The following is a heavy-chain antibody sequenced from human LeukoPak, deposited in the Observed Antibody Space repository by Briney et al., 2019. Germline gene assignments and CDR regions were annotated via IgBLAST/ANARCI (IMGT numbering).Heavy chain of an antibody. V-gene: IGHV3-23*01. CDR1: GFTFSSYA. J-gene: IGHJ4*02. D-gene: IGHD3-3*01. CDR2: ISGGSVGAT. CDR3: AKGSSSGRPYFFDY. Sequence: AGSLRLSCAASGFTFSSYAMGWVRQAPGQGLDWFSAISGGSVGATYYADAVKGRFTISRDNSKTTLYLEMDSLRAEDTAVYYCAKGSSSGRPYFFDYWGQGSLVAVSS.